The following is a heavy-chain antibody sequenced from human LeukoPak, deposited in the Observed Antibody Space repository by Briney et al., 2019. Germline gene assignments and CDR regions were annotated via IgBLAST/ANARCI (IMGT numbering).Heavy chain of an antibody. Sequence: SETLSLTCAVYGGSFSGYYWSWIRQPPGKGLEWIGEINHSGSTNYNPSLESRVTIPVDTSKNQFSLKLSSVTAADTAVYYCARVSLRPRGYSGYGVDYWGQGTLVTVSS. CDR3: ARVSLRPRGYSGYGVDY. D-gene: IGHD5-12*01. CDR2: INHSGST. J-gene: IGHJ4*02. CDR1: GGSFSGYY. V-gene: IGHV4-34*01.